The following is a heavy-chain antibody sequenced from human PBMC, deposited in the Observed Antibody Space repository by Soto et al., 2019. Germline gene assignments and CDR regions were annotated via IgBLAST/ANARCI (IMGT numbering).Heavy chain of an antibody. J-gene: IGHJ4*02. V-gene: IGHV4-31*03. CDR3: ARFIYDFWSDRFDY. CDR1: SGSISSGGYY. CDR2: IYYSGST. Sequence: SDTLSLTFTVSSGSISSGGYYWILIRQHPGKGLEWIGYIYYSGSTYYNPSLKSRVTISVDTSKNQFSLKLSSVTAADTAVYYCARFIYDFWSDRFDYWGQGTLVTVPQ. D-gene: IGHD3-3*01.